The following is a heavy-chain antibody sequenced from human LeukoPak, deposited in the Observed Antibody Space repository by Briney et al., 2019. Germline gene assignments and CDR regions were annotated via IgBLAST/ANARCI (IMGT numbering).Heavy chain of an antibody. CDR2: INHSGST. V-gene: IGHV4-34*01. CDR1: GGSFSGYY. D-gene: IGHD3-10*01. J-gene: IGHJ5*02. CDR3: AREGYYYGSGSYSWFDP. Sequence: PSETLSLTCAVYGGSFSGYYWSWIRQPPGKGLEWIGEINHSGSTNYNPSLKSRVTISVDTSKNQFSLKLSSVTAADTAVYYCAREGYYYGSGSYSWFDPWGQGTLVTVSS.